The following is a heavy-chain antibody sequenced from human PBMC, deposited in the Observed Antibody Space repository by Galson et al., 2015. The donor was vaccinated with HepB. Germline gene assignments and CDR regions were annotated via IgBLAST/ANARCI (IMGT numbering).Heavy chain of an antibody. CDR2: INPSGGST. Sequence: SVKVSCKASGYTFTSYYMHWVRQAPGQGLEWMGIINPSGGSTSYAQKFQGRVTMTRDTSTSTVYMELSSLRSEDTAVYYCARDREEGYCTNGVCRTAHYFDYWGQGTLVTVSS. CDR1: GYTFTSYY. CDR3: ARDREEGYCTNGVCRTAHYFDY. J-gene: IGHJ4*02. D-gene: IGHD2-8*01. V-gene: IGHV1-46*01.